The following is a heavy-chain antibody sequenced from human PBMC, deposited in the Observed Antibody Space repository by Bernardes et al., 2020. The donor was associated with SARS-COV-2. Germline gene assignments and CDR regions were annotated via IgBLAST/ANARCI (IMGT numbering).Heavy chain of an antibody. CDR2: INHSGST. J-gene: IGHJ4*02. CDR1: GGFFSGYY. D-gene: IGHD3-22*01. CDR3: ARYGDSSGYYYFDY. Sequence: SEPLSLSCVVCGGFFSGYYWSWIRKPPGKGLEWIGEINHSGSTNYNPSLKSRVTISVDTSKNQFSLKLSSVTAADTAVYYCARYGDSSGYYYFDYWGQGTLVTVSS. V-gene: IGHV4-34*01.